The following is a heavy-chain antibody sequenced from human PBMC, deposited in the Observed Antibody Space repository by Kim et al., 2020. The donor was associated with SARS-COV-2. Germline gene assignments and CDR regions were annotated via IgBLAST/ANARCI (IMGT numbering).Heavy chain of an antibody. V-gene: IGHV1-69*04. Sequence: SVKVSCKASGGTFSSYAISWVRQAPGQGLEWMGRIIPILGIANYAQKFQGRVTITADKSTSTAYMELSSLRSEDTAVYYCARDSPNWNHYDYVWGSYRSKNNWFDPWGQGTLVTVSS. CDR1: GGTFSSYA. J-gene: IGHJ5*02. CDR2: IIPILGIA. D-gene: IGHD3-16*02. CDR3: ARDSPNWNHYDYVWGSYRSKNNWFDP.